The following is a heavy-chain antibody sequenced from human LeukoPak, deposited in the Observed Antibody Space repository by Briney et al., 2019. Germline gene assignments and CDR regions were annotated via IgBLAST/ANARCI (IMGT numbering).Heavy chain of an antibody. CDR3: ATTEQLDY. J-gene: IGHJ4*02. V-gene: IGHV1-69*05. CDR1: VGTFTSYA. CDR2: IIPIFSTA. Sequence: SVKVSCKASVGTFTSYAISWGRQAPGPGREWMGRIIPIFSTANYAQRFQGRVKITTDESTSTAYMELSSLRSEDTAVYYCATTEQLDYWGQGTLVTVSS.